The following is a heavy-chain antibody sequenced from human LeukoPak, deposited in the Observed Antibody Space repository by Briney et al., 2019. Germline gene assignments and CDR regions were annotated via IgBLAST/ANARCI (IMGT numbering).Heavy chain of an antibody. D-gene: IGHD4-17*01. CDR2: FDPEDGET. Sequence: ASVKVSCKVSGYTLTELSMHWVRQAPGKGLEWMGGFDPEDGETIYAQKFQGRVTMTEDTSTDTAYMELSSLRSEDTAVYYCATSGYMTTVTNFDYWGQGTLVTVSS. CDR1: GYTLTELS. J-gene: IGHJ4*02. V-gene: IGHV1-24*01. CDR3: ATSGYMTTVTNFDY.